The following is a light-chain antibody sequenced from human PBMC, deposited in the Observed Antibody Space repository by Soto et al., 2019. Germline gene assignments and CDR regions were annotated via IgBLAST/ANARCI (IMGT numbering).Light chain of an antibody. V-gene: IGKV1D-8*03. Sequence: VIWMTHSPSLLSASTGDIVTISCRMSQGISSYLAWYQQKPGKAPKLLIYAASTLQSGVPSRFSGSGSGTEFTLTISSLQPDDFATYYCQHYNSYSEAFGQGTKVDIK. CDR1: QGISSY. J-gene: IGKJ1*01. CDR3: QHYNSYSEA. CDR2: AAS.